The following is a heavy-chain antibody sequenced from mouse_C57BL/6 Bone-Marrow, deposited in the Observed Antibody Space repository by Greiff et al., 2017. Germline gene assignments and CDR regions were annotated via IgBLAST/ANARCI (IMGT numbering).Heavy chain of an antibody. CDR2: ISSGGDYI. Sequence: DVMLVESGEGLVKPGGSLKLSCAASGFTFSSYAMSWVRQTPEKRLEWVAYISSGGDYIYYAETVKGRFTISRDNAWNTLYLQMSSLTSEDTAMYYCTRVGRYYGRWYFDVWGSGTTVTVSA. D-gene: IGHD1-1*01. CDR1: GFTFSSYA. CDR3: TRVGRYYGRWYFDV. J-gene: IGHJ1*01. V-gene: IGHV5-9-1*02.